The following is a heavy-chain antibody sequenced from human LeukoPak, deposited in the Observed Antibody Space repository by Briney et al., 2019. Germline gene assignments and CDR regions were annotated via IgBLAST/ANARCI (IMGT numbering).Heavy chain of an antibody. CDR2: IYSSGST. Sequence: SQTLSLTCTVSGGSISSGTYYWSWIRQPAGKGLEWIGRIYSSGSTSYNPSLESRVTISVDTSKNQFSLKLSAVTAADTAVYDCAIHDYGHRDAFDIRGQGTMVTVSS. D-gene: IGHD4-17*01. CDR3: AIHDYGHRDAFDI. V-gene: IGHV4-61*02. J-gene: IGHJ3*02. CDR1: GGSISSGTYY.